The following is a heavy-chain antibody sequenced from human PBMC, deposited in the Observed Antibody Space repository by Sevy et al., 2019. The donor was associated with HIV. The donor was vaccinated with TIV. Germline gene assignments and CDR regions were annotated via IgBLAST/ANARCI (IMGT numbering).Heavy chain of an antibody. Sequence: GGSLRLSCTASGFTFGDYAMSWFRQAPGKGLEWVSFIRRKAYGGTTEYAASVKGRFTISRDDSQSIVYLQMNSLKIEDTAVYYCTRGGTPYMVTTFDYWGQGTLVTVSS. J-gene: IGHJ4*02. D-gene: IGHD4-17*01. V-gene: IGHV3-49*03. CDR3: TRGGTPYMVTTFDY. CDR2: IRRKAYGGTT. CDR1: GFTFGDYA.